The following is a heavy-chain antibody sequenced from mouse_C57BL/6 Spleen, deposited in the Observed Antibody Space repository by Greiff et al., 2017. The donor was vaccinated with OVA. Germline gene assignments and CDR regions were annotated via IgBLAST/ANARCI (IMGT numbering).Heavy chain of an antibody. CDR2: IDPSDSYT. Sequence: VQLQQPGAELVKPGASVKLSCKASGYTFTSYWMQWVKQRPGQGLEWIGEIDPSDSYTNYNQKFKGKATLTVDTSSSTAYMQLSSLTSEDSAVYYCARTYDNYYAMDYWGQGTSVTVSS. J-gene: IGHJ4*01. V-gene: IGHV1-50*01. CDR3: ARTYDNYYAMDY. D-gene: IGHD2-12*01. CDR1: GYTFTSYW.